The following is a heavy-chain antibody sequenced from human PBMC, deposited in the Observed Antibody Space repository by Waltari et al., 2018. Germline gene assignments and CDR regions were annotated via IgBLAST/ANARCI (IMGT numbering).Heavy chain of an antibody. V-gene: IGHV1-2*02. J-gene: IGHJ4*02. CDR2: INPNSGGT. CDR3: ARGTYYDFWSGYSPFDY. CDR1: GYTFTGYY. D-gene: IGHD3-3*01. Sequence: QVQLVQSGAEVKKPGASVKVSCKASGYTFTGYYMPWVRQAPGQGLEWMGWINPNSGGTNYAQKFQGRVTMTRDTSISTAYMELSRLGSDDTAVYYCARGTYYDFWSGYSPFDYWGQGTLVTVSS.